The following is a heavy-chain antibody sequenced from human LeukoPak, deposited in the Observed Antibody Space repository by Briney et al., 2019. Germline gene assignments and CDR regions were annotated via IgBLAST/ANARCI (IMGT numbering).Heavy chain of an antibody. CDR3: AREIFTISGDYFDY. CDR2: IYHSGST. V-gene: IGHV4-59*01. CDR1: GGSISSYY. J-gene: IGHJ4*02. Sequence: SETLSLTRTVSGGSISSYYWSWIRQPPGKGLEWIGYIYHSGSTNYNPSLNSRLTISVDTSKNQFSLKLSSVTAADTAVYYCAREIFTISGDYFDYWGQGTLVTVSS. D-gene: IGHD3-3*01.